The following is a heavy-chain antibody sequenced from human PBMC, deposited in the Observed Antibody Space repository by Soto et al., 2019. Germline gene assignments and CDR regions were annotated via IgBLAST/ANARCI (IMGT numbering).Heavy chain of an antibody. V-gene: IGHV4-34*01. J-gene: IGHJ4*02. Sequence: SETLSLTCAVYGGSFSGYYWSWIRQPPGKGLEWIGEINHSGSTNYNPSLKSRVTISVDTSKNQFSLKLSSVTAADTAVYYCARRRPHYGDYCIDYWGQGTLVTVSS. CDR3: ARRRPHYGDYCIDY. CDR2: INHSGST. CDR1: GGSFSGYY. D-gene: IGHD4-17*01.